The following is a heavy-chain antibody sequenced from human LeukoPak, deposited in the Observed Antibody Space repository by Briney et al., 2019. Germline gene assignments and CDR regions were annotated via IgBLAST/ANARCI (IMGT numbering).Heavy chain of an antibody. CDR3: ADITGTKPGDY. J-gene: IGHJ4*02. Sequence: ASVKVSCKASGYSFTTYYMHWVRQAPGQGLEWMGLINPSGGSTSYAQMFQGRVTMTRDTSISTAYMELSRLRSDDTAVYYCADITGTKPGDYWGQGTLVTVSS. CDR2: INPSGGST. V-gene: IGHV1-46*01. CDR1: GYSFTTYY. D-gene: IGHD1-7*01.